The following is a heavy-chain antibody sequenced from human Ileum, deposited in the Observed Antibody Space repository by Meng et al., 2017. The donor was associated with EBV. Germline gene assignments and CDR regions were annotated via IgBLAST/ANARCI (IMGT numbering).Heavy chain of an antibody. V-gene: IGHV4-39*01. D-gene: IGHD4-17*01. Sequence: HLLLTASGQGLVKPSETLSLTCSVSGGSISRSNYCWGWIRQPPGKGREWIQSICYTDYTYYNPSLKSRVTISADKSKNQFSLRLNSLTAADTAVYYCAMGPDYAKTGYWGQGTLVTVSS. CDR2: ICYTDYT. J-gene: IGHJ4*02. CDR3: AMGPDYAKTGY. CDR1: GGSISRSNYC.